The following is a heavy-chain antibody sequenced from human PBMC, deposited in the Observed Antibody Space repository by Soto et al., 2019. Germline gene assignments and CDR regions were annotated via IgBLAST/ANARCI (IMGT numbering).Heavy chain of an antibody. CDR2: ISGSGGST. V-gene: IGHV3-23*01. CDR3: AKGGGGIPYNWFDP. CDR1: GFTFSSYA. D-gene: IGHD3-16*01. J-gene: IGHJ5*02. Sequence: PGGFLRLSCAASGFTFSSYAMSWVRQAPGKGLEWVSAISGSGGSTYYADSVKGRFTISRDNSKNTLYLQMNSLRAEDTAVYYCAKGGGGIPYNWFDPWGQGTLVTVSS.